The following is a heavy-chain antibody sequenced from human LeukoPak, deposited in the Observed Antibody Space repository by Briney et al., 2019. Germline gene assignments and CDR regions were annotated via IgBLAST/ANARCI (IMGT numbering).Heavy chain of an antibody. Sequence: GGSLRLSCPASGFTFSSHWMIWVRQAPGKGLEWVASLKHDGGERYYVDSVKGRFTISRDNAANSLSLEMNSLRGEDTAMYYCARGGDWYYFDRWGRGTLVTVSS. CDR2: LKHDGGER. J-gene: IGHJ4*02. V-gene: IGHV3-7*01. D-gene: IGHD3/OR15-3a*01. CDR1: GFTFSSHW. CDR3: ARGGDWYYFDR.